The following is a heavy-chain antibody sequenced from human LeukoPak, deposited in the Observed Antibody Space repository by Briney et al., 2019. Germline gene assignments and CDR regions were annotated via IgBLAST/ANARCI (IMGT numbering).Heavy chain of an antibody. J-gene: IGHJ4*02. V-gene: IGHV3-33*01. CDR1: GFTFRNYG. Sequence: GGSLRLSCAASGFTFRNYGMNWGRQATGKGLEWVALIWYDGSRDYYVDFVKGRFTVSRDNSKNTLYLQMKNLRAEDTAVYYCATVRGSDWYMDYWGQGTLVTVSS. CDR3: ATVRGSDWYMDY. CDR2: IWYDGSRD. D-gene: IGHD6-19*01.